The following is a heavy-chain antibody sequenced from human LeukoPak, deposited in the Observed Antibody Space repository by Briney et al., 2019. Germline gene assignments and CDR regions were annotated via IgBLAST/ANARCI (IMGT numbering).Heavy chain of an antibody. J-gene: IGHJ4*02. V-gene: IGHV4-39*01. CDR3: ARARKYSSGWYVFDY. CDR2: IYYSGST. CDR1: GGSISSSSYY. D-gene: IGHD6-19*01. Sequence: KASETLSLTCTVSGGSISSSSYYWGWIRQPPGKGLEWIGSIYYSGSTYYNPSLKSRVTISVDTSKNQFSLKLSSVTAADTAVYYCARARKYSSGWYVFDYWGQGTLVTVSS.